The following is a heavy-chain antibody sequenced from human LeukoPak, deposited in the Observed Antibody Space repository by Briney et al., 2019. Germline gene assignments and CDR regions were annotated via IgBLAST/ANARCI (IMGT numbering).Heavy chain of an antibody. Sequence: ASVKVSCKASGYTFTSYYMHWVRQAPGHGLEWMGIINPSGGSTSYAQKFQGRVTMTRDTSTSTVYMELSSLRSEDTAVYYCASRGFVPTVTTYYFDYWGQGTLVTVSS. CDR1: GYTFTSYY. J-gene: IGHJ4*02. CDR3: ASRGFVPTVTTYYFDY. D-gene: IGHD4-11*01. V-gene: IGHV1-46*01. CDR2: INPSGGST.